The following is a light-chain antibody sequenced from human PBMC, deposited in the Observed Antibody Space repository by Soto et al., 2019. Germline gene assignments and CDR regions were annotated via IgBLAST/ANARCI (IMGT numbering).Light chain of an antibody. CDR1: QSISTW. Sequence: DIQMTQSPSTLSASVGDRVTITCRANQSISTWLAWYQQEPGKAPKLLIYKASHLDSGVPSRFSGSGSGTEFTLTISSLQPDDFATYYCQQYSSYSRTFGQGTKGEIK. J-gene: IGKJ1*01. CDR2: KAS. CDR3: QQYSSYSRT. V-gene: IGKV1-5*03.